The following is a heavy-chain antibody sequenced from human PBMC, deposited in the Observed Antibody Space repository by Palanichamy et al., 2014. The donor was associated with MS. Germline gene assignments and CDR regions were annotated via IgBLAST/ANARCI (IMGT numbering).Heavy chain of an antibody. J-gene: IGHJ6*02. CDR2: INHSGST. Sequence: QVQLQQWGAGLLKPSETLSLTCALYGGSFSDYYWSWIRQPPGKGLEWIGEINHSGSTNYSPSLKRRVTISVDTSKNQFSLKLSSVTAADTAVYYCAGLVWATRAGYYYYGMDVWGRGTTATVSS. D-gene: IGHD1-26*01. CDR3: AGLVWATRAGYYYYGMDV. V-gene: IGHV4-34*01. CDR1: GGSFSDYY.